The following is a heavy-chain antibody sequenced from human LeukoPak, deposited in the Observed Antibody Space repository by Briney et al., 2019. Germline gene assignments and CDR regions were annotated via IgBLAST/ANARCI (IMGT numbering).Heavy chain of an antibody. J-gene: IGHJ6*02. CDR3: ARDRAAYCSGGRCYSGASDV. D-gene: IGHD2-15*01. CDR2: INPNSGGT. V-gene: IGHV1-2*02. Sequence: GASVKVSCKASGYTFTGYYMHWVRQAPGQGLEWMGWINPNSGGTNYAQKFQGRVTMTRDTSISTAYMELSRLRSDDTAVYYCARDRAAYCSGGRCYSGASDVWGQGTTVTVSS. CDR1: GYTFTGYY.